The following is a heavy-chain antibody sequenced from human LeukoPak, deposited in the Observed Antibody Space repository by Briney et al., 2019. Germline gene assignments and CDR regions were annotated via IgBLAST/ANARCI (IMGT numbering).Heavy chain of an antibody. CDR1: GFTFSTYG. D-gene: IGHD6-25*01. Sequence: SGGSLRFSCAASGFTFSTYGMHWVRQSPGKGLEWVAVIWYDGSKTHYRDSVKGRFTISRDNSKNTLYLEMNSLRAEDTAVYYCARDTAQRAFDIWGQGTMVTVS. V-gene: IGHV3-33*01. CDR2: IWYDGSKT. J-gene: IGHJ3*02. CDR3: ARDTAQRAFDI.